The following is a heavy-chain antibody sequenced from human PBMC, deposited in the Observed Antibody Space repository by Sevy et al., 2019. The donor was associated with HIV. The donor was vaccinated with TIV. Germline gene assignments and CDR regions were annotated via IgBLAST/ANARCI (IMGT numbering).Heavy chain of an antibody. J-gene: IGHJ4*02. D-gene: IGHD3-9*01. Sequence: GGSLRLSCAGSGFTFRSYGIHWVRQSPGKGLEWVAFISFDGRNTYSADSVKGRFTVSRDNSNNAVYLQMNNLRTEDTALYYCAKDILGDNSPWFFFDYWGQGTQVTVSS. CDR3: AKDILGDNSPWFFFDY. CDR1: GFTFRSYG. CDR2: ISFDGRNT. V-gene: IGHV3-30*18.